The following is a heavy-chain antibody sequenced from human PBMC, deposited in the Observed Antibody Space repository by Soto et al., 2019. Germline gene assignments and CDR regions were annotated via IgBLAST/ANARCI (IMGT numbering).Heavy chain of an antibody. CDR1: GFTFSSYA. Sequence: PGGSLRLSCAASGFTFSSYAMHWVRQAPGKGLEWVAVILSDGSNKWYVDSVKGRFTISRDNSKNTLYLQMNSLRAEDTAVYYCTRVGGSVSGMDVWGQGTTVTVSS. J-gene: IGHJ6*02. CDR2: ILSDGSNK. D-gene: IGHD1-26*01. V-gene: IGHV3-30-3*01. CDR3: TRVGGSVSGMDV.